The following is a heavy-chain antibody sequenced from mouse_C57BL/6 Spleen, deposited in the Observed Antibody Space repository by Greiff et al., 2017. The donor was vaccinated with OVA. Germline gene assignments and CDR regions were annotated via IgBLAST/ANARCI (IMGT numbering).Heavy chain of an antibody. J-gene: IGHJ1*03. CDR2: LSYDGSH. D-gene: IGHD1-1*01. V-gene: IGHV3-6*01. CDR1: GYSITSGYY. CDR3: ARITTVVESWYFDV. Sequence: EVQRVESGPGLVKPSQSLSLTCSVTGYSITSGYYWNWIRQFPGNKLEWMGYLSYDGSHNYNPSLKNRTSFTRATSKNQFFLKLNSVTTDDASTDYCARITTVVESWYFDVWGTGTTVTVSS.